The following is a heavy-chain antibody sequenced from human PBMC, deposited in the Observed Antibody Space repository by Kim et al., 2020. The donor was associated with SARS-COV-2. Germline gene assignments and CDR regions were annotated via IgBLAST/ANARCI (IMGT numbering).Heavy chain of an antibody. CDR2: IGASGSSI. CDR3: TSMDILLAPAAQALDY. CDR1: GITFSSYE. D-gene: IGHD2-2*03. J-gene: IGHJ4*02. V-gene: IGHV3-48*03. Sequence: GGSLRLSCAASGITFSSYEINWVRQAPGKGLEWVSYIGASGSSIFYADSVKGRFAISRDNARNSLYLQMNSLRAEDTALYYCTSMDILLAPAAQALDYWGRGTPVTVSS.